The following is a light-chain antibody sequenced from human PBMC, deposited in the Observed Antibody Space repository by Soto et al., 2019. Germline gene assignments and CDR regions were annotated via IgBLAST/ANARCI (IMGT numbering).Light chain of an antibody. CDR3: QQYNNWPPIT. CDR2: GAS. Sequence: EIVMTQSPATLSVSPGERATLSRRASQSVTSNLAWYQQKPGQAPRLLIYGASTRATGIPARFSGSGSGTEFTLTISSLQSEDFAVYHCQQYNNWPPITFGQGTRLEIK. J-gene: IGKJ5*01. V-gene: IGKV3-15*01. CDR1: QSVTSN.